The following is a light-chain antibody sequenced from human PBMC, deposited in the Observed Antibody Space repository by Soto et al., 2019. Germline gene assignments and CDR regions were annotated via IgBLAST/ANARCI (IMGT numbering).Light chain of an antibody. J-gene: IGLJ1*01. CDR1: SSNIATKS. V-gene: IGLV1-44*01. CDR3: AAWDESLNARYV. CDR2: SNS. Sequence: QSVLTQPPSASGTPGQRVTISCSGSSSNIATKSVNWYQQLPGTAPKLLIYSNSQRSSGVPDRFSGSKSGTSASLAIRGLQSEDEADYYCAAWDESLNARYVFGTGTKVTVL.